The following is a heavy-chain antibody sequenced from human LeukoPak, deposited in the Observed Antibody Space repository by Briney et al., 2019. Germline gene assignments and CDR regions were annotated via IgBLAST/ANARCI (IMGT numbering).Heavy chain of an antibody. J-gene: IGHJ4*02. CDR3: ARIVVVVAAIDY. V-gene: IGHV4-31*03. D-gene: IGHD2-15*01. CDR1: GVSISSGGYY. Sequence: SETLSLTCTVSGVSISSGGYYWSWIRQHPGKGLEWIGYIYYSGSTYYNPSLKSRVTISVDTSKNQFSLKLSSATAADTAVYYCARIVVVVAAIDYWGQGTLVTVSS. CDR2: IYYSGST.